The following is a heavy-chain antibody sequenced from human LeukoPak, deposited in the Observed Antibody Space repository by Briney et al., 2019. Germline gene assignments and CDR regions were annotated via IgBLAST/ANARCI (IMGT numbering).Heavy chain of an antibody. J-gene: IGHJ3*02. V-gene: IGHV1-18*01. Sequence: ASVKVSCKASGYTFTSYGISWVRQAPGQGLEWMGWISAYNGNTNYAQKLQGRVTMTTDTSTSTAYMELRSLRSDDTALYYCARVLSTIFGVVIDHAFDIWGQGTTVTVSS. CDR3: ARVLSTIFGVVIDHAFDI. D-gene: IGHD3-3*01. CDR1: GYTFTSYG. CDR2: ISAYNGNT.